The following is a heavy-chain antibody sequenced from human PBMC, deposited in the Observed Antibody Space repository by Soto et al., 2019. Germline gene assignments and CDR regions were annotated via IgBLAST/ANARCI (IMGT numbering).Heavy chain of an antibody. J-gene: IGHJ5*02. Sequence: RASVKVSCKASGYTFTSYGISWVRQAPGQGLEWMGWISAYKGNTNYTQKLQDRVTMTTDTSTSTAYMELRSLRSEDTAVYYCARDMVSGPGSSPRGNWFDPWGQGTLVTVSS. CDR3: ARDMVSGPGSSPRGNWFDP. V-gene: IGHV1-18*01. D-gene: IGHD5-18*01. CDR1: GYTFTSYG. CDR2: ISAYKGNT.